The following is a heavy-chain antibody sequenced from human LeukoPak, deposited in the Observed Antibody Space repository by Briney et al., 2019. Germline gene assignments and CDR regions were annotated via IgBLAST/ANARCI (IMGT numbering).Heavy chain of an antibody. Sequence: GGSLRLSCAASGFTFSSYAMSWVRQAPGKGLEWVSAISGSGGSTYYADSVKGRFTISRDNSKNTLYLQMNSLRAEDTAVYYCAKYGGNYYYYYYMDVWGKGTTVTVSS. V-gene: IGHV3-23*01. D-gene: IGHD4-23*01. CDR3: AKYGGNYYYYYYMDV. CDR2: ISGSGGST. J-gene: IGHJ6*03. CDR1: GFTFSSYA.